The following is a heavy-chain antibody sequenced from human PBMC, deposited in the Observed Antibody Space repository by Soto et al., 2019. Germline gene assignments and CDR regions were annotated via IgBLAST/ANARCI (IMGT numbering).Heavy chain of an antibody. CDR1: GGSISSSNW. Sequence: SETLSLTCAVSGGSISSSNWWSWVRQPPGKGLEWIGEIYHSGSTNYNPSLKSRVTISVDKSKNQFSLKLSSVTAADTAVYYCAKDGGYSYGDSPRYYYGMDVWGQGTTVTVSS. CDR2: IYHSGST. CDR3: AKDGGYSYGDSPRYYYGMDV. V-gene: IGHV4-4*02. J-gene: IGHJ6*02. D-gene: IGHD5-18*01.